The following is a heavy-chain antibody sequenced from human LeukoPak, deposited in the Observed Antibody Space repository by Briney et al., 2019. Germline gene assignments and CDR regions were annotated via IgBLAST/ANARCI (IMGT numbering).Heavy chain of an antibody. CDR2: ISSSSSTI. J-gene: IGHJ6*03. Sequence: GGSLRLSCAASGFTFSSYSMNWVRQAPGKGLEWVSYISSSSSTIYYADSVKGRFTIYRDNAKNTLYLQMHSLRAEDTALYYCAKPVIPSAYQGTYYMDVWGKGTTVTVSS. V-gene: IGHV3-48*01. D-gene: IGHD3-16*01. CDR1: GFTFSSYS. CDR3: AKPVIPSAYQGTYYMDV.